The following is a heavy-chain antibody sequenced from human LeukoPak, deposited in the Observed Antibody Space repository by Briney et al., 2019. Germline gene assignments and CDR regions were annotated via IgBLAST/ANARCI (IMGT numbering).Heavy chain of an antibody. Sequence: GGSLRLSCAASGFTFSDYYMSWIRQAPGKGLEWVSYISSSGSTIYYADSVKGRFTISRDNAKNSLYLQMNSLRAEDTAVYYCAREDSSGYREYYMDVWGKGTTVTISS. J-gene: IGHJ6*03. CDR1: GFTFSDYY. V-gene: IGHV3-11*01. CDR3: AREDSSGYREYYMDV. CDR2: ISSSGSTI. D-gene: IGHD3-22*01.